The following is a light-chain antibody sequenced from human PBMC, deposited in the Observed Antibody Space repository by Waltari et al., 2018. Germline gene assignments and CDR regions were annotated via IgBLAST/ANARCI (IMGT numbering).Light chain of an antibody. V-gene: IGLV2-11*01. Sequence: QSALTQSRSVSGSPGQSVTISCTGTSSDVGTYNYVSWYQQHPGKAPKLMIYDVTKRPYGVPDRFSGSKSGNTASLTISGLQAEDEADYYCFSYAGSNTYVFGTGTEVTV. CDR3: FSYAGSNTYV. CDR2: DVT. CDR1: SSDVGTYNY. J-gene: IGLJ1*01.